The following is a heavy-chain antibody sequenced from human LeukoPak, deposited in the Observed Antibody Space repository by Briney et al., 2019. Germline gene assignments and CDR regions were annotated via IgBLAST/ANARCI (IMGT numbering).Heavy chain of an antibody. CDR2: ISAYNGNT. Sequence: GASVKVSCKASGYTFTSYGISWVRQAPGQGLEWMGWISAYNGNTNYAQKLQGRVTMTTDTSTSTAYMELRSLRSDDTAVYYCARDQYYYDSSGYYVFDYWGQGTLVTVSS. CDR1: GYTFTSYG. CDR3: ARDQYYYDSSGYYVFDY. D-gene: IGHD3-22*01. J-gene: IGHJ4*02. V-gene: IGHV1-18*01.